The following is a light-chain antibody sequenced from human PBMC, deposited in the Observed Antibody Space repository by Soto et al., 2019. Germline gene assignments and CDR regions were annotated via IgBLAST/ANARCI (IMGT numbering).Light chain of an antibody. CDR3: CSYAGTYTVI. J-gene: IGLJ2*01. CDR2: EVS. V-gene: IGLV2-23*02. CDR1: SSDVWTYNL. Sequence: QSALTQPASVSGSPGQSITISCTGTSSDVWTYNLVSWYQQHPGKAPKLMISEVSKRPSGVSNRFSGSKSGNTASLTISGLQAEDEADYFCCSYAGTYTVIFGGGTKVTVL.